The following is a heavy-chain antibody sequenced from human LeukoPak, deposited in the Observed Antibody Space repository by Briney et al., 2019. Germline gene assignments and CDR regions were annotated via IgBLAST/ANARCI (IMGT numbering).Heavy chain of an antibody. CDR1: GFTFSTYA. Sequence: GGSLRLSCAPSGFTFSTYAMSWVRQAPGKGLEWVSGISGSGGGTYYADSVKGRFTISRDNSKNTLYLQMNSLRAEDTAVYYCAKDLRYDFWSGYYLDYWGQETQVTVSS. J-gene: IGHJ4*02. V-gene: IGHV3-23*01. CDR3: AKDLRYDFWSGYYLDY. CDR2: ISGSGGGT. D-gene: IGHD3-3*01.